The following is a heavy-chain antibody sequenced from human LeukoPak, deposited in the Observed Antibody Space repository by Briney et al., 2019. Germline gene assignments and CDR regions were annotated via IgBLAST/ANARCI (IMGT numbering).Heavy chain of an antibody. D-gene: IGHD3-22*01. Sequence: SETLSLTCAAYGGSFSGYYWSWIRQPPGKGLEWIGEINHSGSTNYNPSLKSRVTISVDTSKNQFSLKLSSVTAADTAVYYCARAGLYYYDSSGYPDKFDYWGQGTLVTVSS. CDR3: ARAGLYYYDSSGYPDKFDY. J-gene: IGHJ4*02. CDR2: INHSGST. CDR1: GGSFSGYY. V-gene: IGHV4-34*01.